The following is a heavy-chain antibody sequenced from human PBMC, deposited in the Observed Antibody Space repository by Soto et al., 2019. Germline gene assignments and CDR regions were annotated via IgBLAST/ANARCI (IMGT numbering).Heavy chain of an antibody. CDR3: ARDQYCGGDCYGYGMDV. V-gene: IGHV4-4*07. D-gene: IGHD2-21*02. Sequence: SETLSLTCTVSGGAISSYYWSWIRQPAGKGLEWIGRIYTSGSTNYNPSLKSRVTMSVDTSKNQFSLKLSSVTAADTAVYYCARDQYCGGDCYGYGMDVWGQGTTVTVSS. J-gene: IGHJ6*02. CDR2: IYTSGST. CDR1: GGAISSYY.